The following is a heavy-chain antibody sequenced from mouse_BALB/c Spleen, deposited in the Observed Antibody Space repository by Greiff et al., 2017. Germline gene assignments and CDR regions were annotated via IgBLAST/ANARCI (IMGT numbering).Heavy chain of an antibody. CDR3: ARARYDGGFDY. J-gene: IGHJ2*01. Sequence: EVQLQQSGAELVRPGALVKLSCKASGFNIKDYYMHWVKQRPEQGLEWIGWIDPENGNTIYDPKFQGKASITADTSSNTAYLQLSSLTSEDTAVYYWARARYDGGFDYWGQGTTLTVSS. CDR1: GFNIKDYY. D-gene: IGHD2-14*01. CDR2: IDPENGNT. V-gene: IGHV14-1*02.